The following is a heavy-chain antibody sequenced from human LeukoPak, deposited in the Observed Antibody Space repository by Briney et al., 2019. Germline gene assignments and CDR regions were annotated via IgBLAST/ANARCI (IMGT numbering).Heavy chain of an antibody. V-gene: IGHV1-46*01. CDR1: EYIFTSYY. Sequence: GASVKVSCKASEYIFTSYYLHWVGQAPGQGLEWMGVINLSDGTRNNAQKLQGRITMTRDTSTSTAYMELSSLRPEDTAMYFCAKEPGTGGFDIWGQGTMVTVS. CDR2: INLSDGTR. D-gene: IGHD4-23*01. J-gene: IGHJ3*02. CDR3: AKEPGTGGFDI.